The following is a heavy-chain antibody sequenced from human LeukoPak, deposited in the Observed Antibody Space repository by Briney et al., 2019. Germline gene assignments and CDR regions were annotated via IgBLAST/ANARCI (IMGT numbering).Heavy chain of an antibody. Sequence: ASVKVSCKASGYTLTGYYLNWVRQAPGQGLEWMGWIIPNNGDTHYAQKFQGRVTMTRDTSISTAYMELSSLRSDDTAVYYCARGSQNCASASCYNFWGQGTLVTVSS. CDR3: ARGSQNCASASCYNF. D-gene: IGHD2-2*02. J-gene: IGHJ4*02. V-gene: IGHV1-2*02. CDR2: IIPNNGDT. CDR1: GYTLTGYY.